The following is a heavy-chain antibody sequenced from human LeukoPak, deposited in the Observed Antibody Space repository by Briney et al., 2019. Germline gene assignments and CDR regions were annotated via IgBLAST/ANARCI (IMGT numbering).Heavy chain of an antibody. V-gene: IGHV4-59*01. D-gene: IGHD2-2*02. CDR3: ARAYTSWSFDY. Sequence: PSETLSLTCTVSGVSITTYYWSWIRQPPGKGLEWIGFIYYSGNTNYNPSLKSRVTISVDTSKNQFSLKLSSVTAANTAVYYCARAYTSWSFDYWGQGTLVTVSS. J-gene: IGHJ4*02. CDR2: IYYSGNT. CDR1: GVSITTYY.